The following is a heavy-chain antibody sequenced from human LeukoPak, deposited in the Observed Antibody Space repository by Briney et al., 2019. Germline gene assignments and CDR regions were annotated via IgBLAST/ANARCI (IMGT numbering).Heavy chain of an antibody. V-gene: IGHV1-69*13. Sequence: RGASVTVSCEASGGTFSSYAISWVRQAPGQGLEWMGGIIPIFGTANYAQKFQGRATITADESTSTAYMELSSLRSEDTAVYYCARSGYCSGGSCSEYFQHWGQGTLVTVSS. CDR2: IIPIFGTA. J-gene: IGHJ1*01. D-gene: IGHD2-15*01. CDR3: ARSGYCSGGSCSEYFQH. CDR1: GGTFSSYA.